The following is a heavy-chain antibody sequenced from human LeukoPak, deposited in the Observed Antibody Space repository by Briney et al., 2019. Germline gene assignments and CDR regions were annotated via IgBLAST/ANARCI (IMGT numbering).Heavy chain of an antibody. J-gene: IGHJ4*02. CDR1: GGSISSYY. CDR3: ARGRYYYDSSGYYFGSPFDY. V-gene: IGHV4-59*01. D-gene: IGHD3-22*01. Sequence: SETLSLTCTVSGGSISSYYWSWIRQPPGEGLEWIGYIYYSGSTNYNPSLKSRVTISVDTSKNQFSLKLSSVTAADTAVYYCARGRYYYDSSGYYFGSPFDYWGQGTLVTVSS. CDR2: IYYSGST.